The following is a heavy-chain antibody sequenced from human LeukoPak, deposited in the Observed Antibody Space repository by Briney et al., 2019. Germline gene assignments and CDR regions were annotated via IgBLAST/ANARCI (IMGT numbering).Heavy chain of an antibody. CDR3: ARGGIQVSGIDEIDY. Sequence: GGSLRLSCAASGFILRSYDMHWVRQVTGRGLEWVSAIGISDDTYYQGSVKGRFTISRENAKNSLYLQMSSLTAGDTAVYYCARGGIQVSGIDEIDYWGQGTLVTVSS. J-gene: IGHJ4*02. CDR2: IGISDDT. CDR1: GFILRSYD. D-gene: IGHD6-19*01. V-gene: IGHV3-13*01.